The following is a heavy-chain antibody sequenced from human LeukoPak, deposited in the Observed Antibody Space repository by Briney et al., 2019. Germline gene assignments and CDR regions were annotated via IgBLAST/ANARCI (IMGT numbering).Heavy chain of an antibody. D-gene: IGHD4-11*01. CDR1: GFIFKTYA. CDR3: AKDMEVYSNYRTPFDY. V-gene: IGHV3-23*01. Sequence: GGSLRLSCAASGFIFKTYAMSWVRQAPGKGLEWVSVISARGDDAYYADFVKGRFTISRDNSKNTLSLQMNILRAEDTAIYYCAKDMEVYSNYRTPFDYWGQGTLVTVSS. J-gene: IGHJ4*02. CDR2: ISARGDDA.